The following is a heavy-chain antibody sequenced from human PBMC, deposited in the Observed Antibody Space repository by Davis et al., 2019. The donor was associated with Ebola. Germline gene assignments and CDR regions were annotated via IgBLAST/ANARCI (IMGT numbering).Heavy chain of an antibody. CDR3: ARYDFGGQGMDV. Sequence: MPSETLSLTCTVSGGSISSYYWSWIRQPLGKGLEWIGYIYYSGSTNYNPSLKSRVTISVDTSKNQFSLKLSSVTAADTAVYYCARYDFGGQGMDVWGKGTTVTVSS. CDR1: GGSISSYY. J-gene: IGHJ6*04. V-gene: IGHV4-59*01. CDR2: IYYSGST. D-gene: IGHD3-10*01.